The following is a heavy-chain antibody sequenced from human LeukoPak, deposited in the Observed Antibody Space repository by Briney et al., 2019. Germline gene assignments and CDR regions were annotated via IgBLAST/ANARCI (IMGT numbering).Heavy chain of an antibody. CDR1: GDSVSSKNAA. Sequence: SQTLSVTCAISGDSVSSKNAAWNWIRQSPSRGLEWLGRTYYRSKWYNDNAESVKGRISINPDTSKNQFSLKLSSVTAADTAVYHCARGEEQWLEWYFDLWGRGTLVTVSS. J-gene: IGHJ2*01. CDR3: ARGEEQWLEWYFDL. CDR2: TYYRSKWYN. D-gene: IGHD6-19*01. V-gene: IGHV6-1*01.